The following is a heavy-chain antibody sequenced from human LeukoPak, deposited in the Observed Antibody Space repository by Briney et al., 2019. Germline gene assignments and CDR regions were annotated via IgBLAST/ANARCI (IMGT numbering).Heavy chain of an antibody. CDR3: ARGYYDFWSGYSNWFDP. J-gene: IGHJ5*02. D-gene: IGHD3-3*01. V-gene: IGHV4-59*01. Sequence: SETLSLTCTVSGGSISSYYWSWIRQPPGKGLEWIGYIYYSGSTNYNPSLKSRVTISVDTSKNQFSLKLSSVTAADTAVYYCARGYYDFWSGYSNWFDPWGQGTPVTVSS. CDR2: IYYSGST. CDR1: GGSISSYY.